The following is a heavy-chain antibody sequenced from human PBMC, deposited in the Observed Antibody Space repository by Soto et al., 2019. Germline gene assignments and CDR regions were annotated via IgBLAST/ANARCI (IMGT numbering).Heavy chain of an antibody. J-gene: IGHJ4*02. CDR2: ISSSSTI. Sequence: GGSLRLSCAASGFTFSSYSMNWVRQAPGKGLEWVSYISSSSTIYYADSVKGRFTISRDNAKNSLYLQMNSLRAEDTAVYYCASRGYTFQNDYWGQGTLVTVSS. CDR3: ASRGYTFQNDY. V-gene: IGHV3-48*01. D-gene: IGHD5-18*01. CDR1: GFTFSSYS.